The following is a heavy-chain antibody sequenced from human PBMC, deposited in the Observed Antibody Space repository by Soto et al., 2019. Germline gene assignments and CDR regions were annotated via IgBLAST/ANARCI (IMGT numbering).Heavy chain of an antibody. J-gene: IGHJ3*01. V-gene: IGHV3-53*01. D-gene: IGHD1-26*01. CDR3: ASWQEREHAFDV. Sequence: DVQLVESGGGLIQPGGSLRLSCAASGLTIRGKTYITWVRQAPGKGLEWLSALYSEDGTFYADSVEGRFTISRDYSKNTVYLQLNTLTPEGTAVYYCASWQEREHAFDVWGQGTVVTVSS. CDR2: LYSEDGT. CDR1: GLTIRGKTY.